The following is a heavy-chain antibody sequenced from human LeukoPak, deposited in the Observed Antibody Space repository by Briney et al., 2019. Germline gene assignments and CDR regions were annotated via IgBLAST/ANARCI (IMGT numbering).Heavy chain of an antibody. V-gene: IGHV5-51*01. CDR3: ARIRFLEWTTKDSYYYYYMDV. CDR1: GYSFTSYW. Sequence: GESLKISCKGSGYSFTSYWIGWVRQMPGKGLEWMGIIYLGDSDTRYSPSFQGQVTISADKSISTAYLQWSSLKASDTAMYYCARIRFLEWTTKDSYYYYYMDVWGKGTTVTVSS. CDR2: IYLGDSDT. D-gene: IGHD3-3*01. J-gene: IGHJ6*03.